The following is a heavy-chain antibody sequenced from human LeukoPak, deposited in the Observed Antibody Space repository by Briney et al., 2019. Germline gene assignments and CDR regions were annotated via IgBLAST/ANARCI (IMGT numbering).Heavy chain of an antibody. CDR2: IYPGDSDT. Sequence: GESLKISCKGSGYSFTSYWIGWVRQMPGKGLEWMGIIYPGDSDTRYSPSFQGQVTISADKSISTAYLQWSSLKASDTAMYYCTRQGTVAGSHDAFDIWGQGTMVTVSS. CDR3: TRQGTVAGSHDAFDI. CDR1: GYSFTSYW. V-gene: IGHV5-51*01. J-gene: IGHJ3*02. D-gene: IGHD6-19*01.